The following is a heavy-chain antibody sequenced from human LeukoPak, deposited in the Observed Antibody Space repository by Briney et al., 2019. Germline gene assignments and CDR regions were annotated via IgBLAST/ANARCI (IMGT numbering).Heavy chain of an antibody. CDR2: IYSSGGT. CDR1: GDSMTKYY. Sequence: SETLPLTCTVSGDSMTKYYWSWIRQPPGKGLEWIGFIYSSGGTSYNPSLKSRITISIDMSKNQFSLKMYSVTAADAAVYYCVSQVSGSMSQNWGQGTLVTVSS. D-gene: IGHD2-21*01. CDR3: VSQVSGSMSQN. J-gene: IGHJ4*02. V-gene: IGHV4-59*01.